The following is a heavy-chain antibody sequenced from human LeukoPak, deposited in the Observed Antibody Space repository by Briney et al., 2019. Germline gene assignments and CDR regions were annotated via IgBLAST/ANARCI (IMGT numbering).Heavy chain of an antibody. CDR2: INGHSGVT. Sequence: ASMTVSCKASGYTLTDYFTHLVRQAPGQPPEWIGWINGHSGVTTYAQKFQGRVTMTRDTSISTAYLELRSLRSDDTAIYYCARTIYDPSGNNYYYYGMDVWGQGTAVTVSS. CDR3: ARTIYDPSGNNYYYYGMDV. CDR1: GYTLTDYF. D-gene: IGHD3-22*01. V-gene: IGHV1-2*02. J-gene: IGHJ6*02.